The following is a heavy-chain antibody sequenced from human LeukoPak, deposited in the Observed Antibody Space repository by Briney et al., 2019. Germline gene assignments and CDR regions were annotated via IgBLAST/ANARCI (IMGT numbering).Heavy chain of an antibody. CDR1: GFTFSQFW. D-gene: IGHD1-14*01. J-gene: IGHJ4*02. V-gene: IGHV3-7*01. Sequence: PGGSLRLSCAASGFTFSQFWISWVRQAPGKGLEWVANINQDGSEKYYVDSVKGRFTISRDNAKSSLYLQMNSLSAEDTAVYYCALSSPVHNQGYWGQGILVTVSS. CDR2: INQDGSEK. CDR3: ALSSPVHNQGY.